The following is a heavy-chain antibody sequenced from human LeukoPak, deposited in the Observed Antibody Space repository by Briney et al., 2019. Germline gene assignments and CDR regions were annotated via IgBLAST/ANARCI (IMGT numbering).Heavy chain of an antibody. J-gene: IGHJ4*02. CDR2: INPNSGGT. CDR1: GYTFTGYY. Sequence: ASVKVSCKASGYTFTGYYMHWVRQAPGQGLEWMGWINPNSGGTNYAQKFQGRVTMTRETSISTAYMELSRLRSDDTAVYYCARAGYCSGGSCYALDYWGQGTLVSVSS. V-gene: IGHV1-2*02. CDR3: ARAGYCSGGSCYALDY. D-gene: IGHD2-15*01.